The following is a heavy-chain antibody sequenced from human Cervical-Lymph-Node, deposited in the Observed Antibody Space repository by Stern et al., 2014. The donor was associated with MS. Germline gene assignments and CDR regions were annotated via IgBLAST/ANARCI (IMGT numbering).Heavy chain of an antibody. J-gene: IGHJ4*02. Sequence: VQLVESGGGVVQPGRSLRLSCAASGFTFGSYGMHWVRQTPGQGLEWVAGIWYVGSNKNYADSVKCQFTISRDNSENTLYLQMNSLRAEDTAVYYCARGDSSSPLEYWGQGTLVTVSS. D-gene: IGHD6-6*01. V-gene: IGHV3-33*01. CDR3: ARGDSSSPLEY. CDR2: IWYVGSNK. CDR1: GFTFGSYG.